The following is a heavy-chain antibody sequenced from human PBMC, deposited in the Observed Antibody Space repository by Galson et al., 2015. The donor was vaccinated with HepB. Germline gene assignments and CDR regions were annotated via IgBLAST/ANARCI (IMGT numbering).Heavy chain of an antibody. Sequence: LRLSCAASGFTFSSYGMHWVRQAPGKGLEWVAVIWYDGSNKYYADSVKGRFTISRDNSKNTLYLQMNSLRAEDTAVYYCARDGGSPQNAFDIWGQGTMVTVSS. CDR3: ARDGGSPQNAFDI. D-gene: IGHD3-16*01. CDR2: IWYDGSNK. CDR1: GFTFSSYG. V-gene: IGHV3-33*01. J-gene: IGHJ3*02.